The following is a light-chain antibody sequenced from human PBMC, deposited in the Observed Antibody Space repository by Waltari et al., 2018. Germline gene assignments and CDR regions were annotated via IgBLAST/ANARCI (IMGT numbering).Light chain of an antibody. CDR1: QSLLYSSNNRHY. J-gene: IGKJ2*01. CDR2: GAS. CDR3: QQYHSSPYT. V-gene: IGKV4-1*01. Sequence: DIVLPQSPASLAVSLGERATFNCRSSQSLLYSSNNRHYLAWYQQKPGQPPKLLINGASSRQIGVPGRFRGSGSGTDFSLTISSLQAEDVAIYYCQQYHSSPYTFGRGTKLEIK.